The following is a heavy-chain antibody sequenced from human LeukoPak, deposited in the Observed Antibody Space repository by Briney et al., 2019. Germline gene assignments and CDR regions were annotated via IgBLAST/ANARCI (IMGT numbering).Heavy chain of an antibody. Sequence: PGGSLILSCAASGFTVSNNYMSWVRQAPGKGLEWVSVIYSGGSTYYADSVKGRFTISRDNSKNTLYLQMNSLRAEDTAVYYCARSSIVTGYCSSSSCPYYFDYWGQGTLVTVSS. J-gene: IGHJ4*02. CDR2: IYSGGST. CDR3: ARSSIVTGYCSSSSCPYYFDY. D-gene: IGHD2-2*01. CDR1: GFTVSNNY. V-gene: IGHV3-66*01.